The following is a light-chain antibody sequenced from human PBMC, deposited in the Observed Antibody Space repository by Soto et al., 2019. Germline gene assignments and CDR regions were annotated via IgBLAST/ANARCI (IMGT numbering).Light chain of an antibody. CDR2: DTS. J-gene: IGKJ5*01. CDR3: LQHNRYPYT. Sequence: DIQMTQSPSSLSASVGDRVTITCRASQSIIRFVAWFHQKPGKSPERLIYDTSTLQVGVPSRFSGGGSGTEFTLAISGLQPEDSATYYCLQHNRYPYTFGQGTRLEIK. CDR1: QSIIRF. V-gene: IGKV1-17*01.